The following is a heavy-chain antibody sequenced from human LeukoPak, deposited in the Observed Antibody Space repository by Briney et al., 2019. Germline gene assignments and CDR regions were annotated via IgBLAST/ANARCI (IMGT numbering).Heavy chain of an antibody. CDR1: GFTFSSYS. J-gene: IGHJ4*02. D-gene: IGHD6-13*01. CDR3: ATRGAAAGRPFDY. Sequence: PGGSLRLSCAASGFTFSSYSMNWVRQAPGQGLEWVSSISISSSYIYYADSVKGRFTISRDNAKNSLYLQMNSLRAEDTAVYYCATRGAAAGRPFDYWGQGTLVTVSS. CDR2: ISISSSYI. V-gene: IGHV3-21*01.